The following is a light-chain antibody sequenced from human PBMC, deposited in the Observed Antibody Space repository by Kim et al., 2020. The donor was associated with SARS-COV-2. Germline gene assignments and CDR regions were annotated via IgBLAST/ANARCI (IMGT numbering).Light chain of an antibody. CDR2: QDT. V-gene: IGLV3-1*01. CDR1: KLGDKY. Sequence: SYELTQLPSVSVSPGQTASITCSGDKLGDKYACWYQQKPGQSPVLVIYQDTKRPSGIPERFSGSNSGNTATLTISGTQGLDEADYYCQAWDSSTVV. CDR3: QAWDSSTVV. J-gene: IGLJ2*01.